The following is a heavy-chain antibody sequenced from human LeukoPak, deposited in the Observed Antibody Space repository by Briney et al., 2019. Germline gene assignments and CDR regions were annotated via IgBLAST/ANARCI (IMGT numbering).Heavy chain of an antibody. CDR3: AGTWIQLWLSPYNWFDP. J-gene: IGHJ5*02. D-gene: IGHD5-18*01. Sequence: PSETLSLTCTVSGGSISSGDYYWSWIRQPPGKGLEWIGYIYYSGSTNYNPSLKSRVTISVDTSKNQFSLKLSSVTAADTAVYYCAGTWIQLWLSPYNWFDPWGQGTLVTVSS. CDR2: IYYSGST. V-gene: IGHV4-61*08. CDR1: GGSISSGDYY.